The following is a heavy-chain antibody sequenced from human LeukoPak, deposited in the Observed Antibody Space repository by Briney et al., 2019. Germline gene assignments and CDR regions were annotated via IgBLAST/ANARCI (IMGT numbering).Heavy chain of an antibody. Sequence: GGSLRLYCAASGFTFRNYAMNWVRQAPGRGLQWVSSISAVGGNTYYADSVKGRFTISRDDSKNTLYLQMNSLRAEDTAVYFCAKGNGDFDHWGQGTLVTVSS. CDR3: AKGNGDFDH. J-gene: IGHJ4*02. V-gene: IGHV3-23*01. CDR1: GFTFRNYA. CDR2: ISAVGGNT. D-gene: IGHD2-8*01.